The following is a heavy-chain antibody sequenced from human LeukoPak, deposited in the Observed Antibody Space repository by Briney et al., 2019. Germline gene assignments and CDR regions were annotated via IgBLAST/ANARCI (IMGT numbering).Heavy chain of an antibody. Sequence: ASVKVSCKASGYTFTSYDINWVRQATGQGLEWMGWMNPNSGNTGYAQKFQGRVTMTRNTSISTAYMELSSLRSEDTAVYYCARGIFGYSSSRNWFDPWGQGTLVTVSS. CDR1: GYTFTSYD. D-gene: IGHD6-13*01. CDR2: MNPNSGNT. V-gene: IGHV1-8*01. J-gene: IGHJ5*02. CDR3: ARGIFGYSSSRNWFDP.